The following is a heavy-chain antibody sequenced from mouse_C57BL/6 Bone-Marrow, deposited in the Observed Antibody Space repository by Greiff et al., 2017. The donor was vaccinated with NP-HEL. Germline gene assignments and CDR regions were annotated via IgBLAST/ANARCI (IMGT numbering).Heavy chain of an antibody. V-gene: IGHV1-64*01. CDR2: IHPNSGST. D-gene: IGHD2-1*01. Sequence: VQLQQSGAELVKPGASVKLSCKASGYTFTSYWMHWVKQRPGQGLEWIGMIHPNSGSTNYNEKFKSKATLTVDKSSSTAYMQLSSLTSEDSAVYYCARKGVYYGNYYAMDYWGQGTSVTVSS. CDR3: ARKGVYYGNYYAMDY. J-gene: IGHJ4*01. CDR1: GYTFTSYW.